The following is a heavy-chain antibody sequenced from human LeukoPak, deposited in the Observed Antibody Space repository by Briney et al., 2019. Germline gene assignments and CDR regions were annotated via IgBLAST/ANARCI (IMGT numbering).Heavy chain of an antibody. D-gene: IGHD2-2*02. Sequence: GASVKVSCKASGYTFTSYGISWVRQAPGQGLEWMGWINPNSGGTNYAQKFQGRVTMTRDTSISTAYMELSRLRSDDTAVYYCARAYHIVVVPAAIGSYFDYWGQGTLVTVSS. CDR2: INPNSGGT. CDR3: ARAYHIVVVPAAIGSYFDY. CDR1: GYTFTSYG. V-gene: IGHV1-2*02. J-gene: IGHJ4*02.